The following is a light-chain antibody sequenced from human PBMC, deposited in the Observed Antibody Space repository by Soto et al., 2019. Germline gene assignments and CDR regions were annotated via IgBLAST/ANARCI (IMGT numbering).Light chain of an antibody. J-gene: IGKJ3*01. CDR3: QQLQRSPFT. CDR1: QDISRY. Sequence: IPLTQSPSSLSASVGDRVTITCRASQDISRYLAWYQQKAGKAPKLLIYAASTLQSGVPSRFSGFGSGTEFTLTISSLQPEDFATYHCQQLQRSPFTFGPGTTVDV. V-gene: IGKV1-9*01. CDR2: AAS.